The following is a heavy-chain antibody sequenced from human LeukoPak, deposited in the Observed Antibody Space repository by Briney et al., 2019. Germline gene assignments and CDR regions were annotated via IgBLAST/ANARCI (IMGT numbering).Heavy chain of an antibody. D-gene: IGHD6-6*01. V-gene: IGHV1-2*02. CDR2: IIPNSGDT. CDR1: GYTFTGYY. J-gene: IGHJ4*02. Sequence: GASVKVSCKASGYTFTGYYIHWVRQAPGQGLEWVGWIIPNSGDTKYAQKFRGRVTMTRDTSISTAYLELTRLRSDDTAFYYCARVEALYHLPTHWGQGTLVTVSS. CDR3: ARVEALYHLPTH.